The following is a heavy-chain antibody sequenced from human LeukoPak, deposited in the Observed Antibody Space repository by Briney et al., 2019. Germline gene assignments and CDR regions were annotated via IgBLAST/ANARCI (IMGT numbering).Heavy chain of an antibody. J-gene: IGHJ4*02. Sequence: GRSLRLSCAASGFTFDDYAMHWVRQAPGKGLEWVSGISWNSGSIGYADSVKGRFTISRDNAKNSLYLQMNSLRAEDTALYYCAKDMGWSRDSSSPYYFDYWGQGTLVTVSS. D-gene: IGHD3-22*01. CDR3: AKDMGWSRDSSSPYYFDY. CDR2: ISWNSGSI. V-gene: IGHV3-9*01. CDR1: GFTFDDYA.